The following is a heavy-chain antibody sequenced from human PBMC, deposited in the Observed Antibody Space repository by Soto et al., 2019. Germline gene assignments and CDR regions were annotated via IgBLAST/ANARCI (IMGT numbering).Heavy chain of an antibody. Sequence: QVQLQESGPGLVKPSGTLSLTCAVSGGSISSSNWWSWVRQPPGKGLEWIGEIYHSGNTNYNPSLMTPVTMAVDQSMNQFSLTLSSVPAADTAVSYCASRWGEASVPSCGQGTLVTVSS. D-gene: IGHD3-16*01. J-gene: IGHJ5*02. V-gene: IGHV4-4*02. CDR1: GGSISSSNW. CDR3: ASRWGEASVPS. CDR2: IYHSGNT.